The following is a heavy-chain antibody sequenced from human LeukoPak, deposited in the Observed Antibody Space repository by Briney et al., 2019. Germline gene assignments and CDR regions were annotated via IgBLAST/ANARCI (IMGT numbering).Heavy chain of an antibody. Sequence: SETLSLTCTVSGGSISSYYWSWIRQPPGKGLEWIGYIYYSGSTNYNPSLKSRVTISVDTSKNQFSLKLSSVTAADTAVYYCARSKRDTMVRGVRLYLDYWGQGTLVTVSA. CDR3: ARSKRDTMVRGVRLYLDY. CDR2: IYYSGST. J-gene: IGHJ4*02. CDR1: GGSISSYY. V-gene: IGHV4-59*01. D-gene: IGHD3-10*01.